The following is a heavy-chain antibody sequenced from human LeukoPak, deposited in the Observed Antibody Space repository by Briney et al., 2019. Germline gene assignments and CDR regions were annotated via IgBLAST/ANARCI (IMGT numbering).Heavy chain of an antibody. D-gene: IGHD3-3*01. CDR2: INPNSGGT. CDR3: ARGANVLRFLEWYPHY. Sequence: ASVKVSCKASGYTFTGYYMHWVRQAPGQGLEWMGWINPNSGGTNYAQKFQGRVTMTRDTSISTAYMELSRLRSEDTAVYYCARGANVLRFLEWYPHYWGQGTLVTVSS. V-gene: IGHV1-2*02. CDR1: GYTFTGYY. J-gene: IGHJ4*02.